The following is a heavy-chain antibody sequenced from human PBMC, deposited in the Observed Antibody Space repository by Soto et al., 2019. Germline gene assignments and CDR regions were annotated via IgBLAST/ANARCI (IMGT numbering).Heavy chain of an antibody. Sequence: QVHLVQSGAEVKQPGSSVKVSCKTSGGSFNNYAVSWVRQAPGQGLEWMGGIIPNFDTPNYAQKFQDRVTIIAHESTSTVYMELRSLRSNATAVYYCAVAMVREILIFESSGMHVWGQGTTVIVSS. V-gene: IGHV1-69*01. D-gene: IGHD3-10*01. J-gene: IGHJ6*02. CDR3: AVAMVREILIFESSGMHV. CDR2: IIPNFDTP. CDR1: GGSFNNYA.